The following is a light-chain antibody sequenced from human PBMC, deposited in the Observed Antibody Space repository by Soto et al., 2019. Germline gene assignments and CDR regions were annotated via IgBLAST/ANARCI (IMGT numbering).Light chain of an antibody. V-gene: IGKV3-20*01. J-gene: IGKJ3*01. CDR2: AAS. CDR1: QSLSTNS. Sequence: EIVLTQSPGTLSLSPGERATLSCRASQSLSTNSLAWYQQKPGQTPRLLIYAASTRDTDIPDRFNGSGSGTDFALTISRLEPEDFAVYYCQQYGRSPPFIFGPGTKVDIK. CDR3: QQYGRSPPFI.